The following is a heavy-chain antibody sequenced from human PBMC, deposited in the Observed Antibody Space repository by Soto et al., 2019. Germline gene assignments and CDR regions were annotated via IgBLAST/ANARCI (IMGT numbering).Heavy chain of an antibody. V-gene: IGHV4-30-4*01. J-gene: IGHJ2*01. Sequence: PLETLPHTCTVSGGSSSSGDYCWSWIRQPPGKGLEWIGYIYYSGSTYYNPSLKSRVTISVDTSKNQFSLKLSSVTAADTAVYYCARVVNRPVRFDLWGRGTLVTVSS. CDR2: IYYSGST. CDR1: GGSSSSGDYC. D-gene: IGHD2-15*01. CDR3: ARVVNRPVRFDL.